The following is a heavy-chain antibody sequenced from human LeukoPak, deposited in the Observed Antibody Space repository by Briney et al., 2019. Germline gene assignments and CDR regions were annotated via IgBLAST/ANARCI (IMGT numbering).Heavy chain of an antibody. CDR1: GGTFSSYA. J-gene: IGHJ5*02. CDR2: IIPIFGTA. CDR3: VMTTEKNNWFDP. Sequence: ASVKVSCKASGGTFSSYAISWVRQAPGPGLEWMGGIIPIFGTANYAQKFQGRVTITADESTSTAYMELSSLRSEDTAVYYCVMTTEKNNWFDPWGQGTLVTVSS. V-gene: IGHV1-69*01. D-gene: IGHD4-17*01.